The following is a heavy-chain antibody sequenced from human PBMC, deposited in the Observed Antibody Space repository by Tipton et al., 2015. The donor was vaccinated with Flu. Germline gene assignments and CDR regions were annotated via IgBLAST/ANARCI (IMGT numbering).Heavy chain of an antibody. D-gene: IGHD3-16*01. CDR3: ARGEGGASFDY. Sequence: LSCTVSGGSISSYYWSWIRQPPGKGLEWIGYIYYSGSTNYNPSLKSRVTISVDTSKNQFSLKLSSVTAADTAVYYCARGEGGASFDYWGQGTLVTVSS. CDR1: GGSISSYY. CDR2: IYYSGST. J-gene: IGHJ4*02. V-gene: IGHV4-59*01.